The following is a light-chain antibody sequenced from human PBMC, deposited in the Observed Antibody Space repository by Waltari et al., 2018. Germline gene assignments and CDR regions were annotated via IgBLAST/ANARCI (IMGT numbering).Light chain of an antibody. Sequence: QSALTQPASVSGSPGQSITISCTGTSSDVGNYNLVSWYQQHPGKAPKLMIYEVSKRPSGVSNRFSGSKSGKTASLTISGLQAEDEADYYCCSYAGSHTFVVFGGGTKLTVL. CDR3: CSYAGSHTFVV. J-gene: IGLJ2*01. CDR1: SSDVGNYNL. CDR2: EVS. V-gene: IGLV2-23*02.